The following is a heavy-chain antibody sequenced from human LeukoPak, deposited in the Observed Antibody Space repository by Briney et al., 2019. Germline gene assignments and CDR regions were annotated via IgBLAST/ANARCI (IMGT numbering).Heavy chain of an antibody. Sequence: SETLSLTCTVSGDSINNNNYYWGWIRQPPGKGLEWIGYIYYSGSTNYNPSLKSRVTISVDTSKNQFSLKLSSVTAADTAVYYCARRYLRGTVWFDPWGQGTLVTVSS. CDR3: ARRYLRGTVWFDP. D-gene: IGHD3-16*01. CDR1: GDSINNNNYY. CDR2: IYYSGST. J-gene: IGHJ5*02. V-gene: IGHV4-61*05.